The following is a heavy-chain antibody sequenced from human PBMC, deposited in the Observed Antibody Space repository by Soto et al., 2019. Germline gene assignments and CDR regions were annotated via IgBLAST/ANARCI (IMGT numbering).Heavy chain of an antibody. J-gene: IGHJ4*02. CDR3: AKDGAYCGAACRLFDY. D-gene: IGHD2-21*01. CDR2: IGGSGGST. Sequence: PGGSLRLSCAASGFTFSSYAMSWVRQAPGKGLEWVSAIGGSGGSTYYADSVKGRFTISRDNSKNTLYLQMNSLRAEDKAGYYCAKDGAYCGAACRLFDYCGEVRLVTVS. CDR1: GFTFSSYA. V-gene: IGHV3-23*01.